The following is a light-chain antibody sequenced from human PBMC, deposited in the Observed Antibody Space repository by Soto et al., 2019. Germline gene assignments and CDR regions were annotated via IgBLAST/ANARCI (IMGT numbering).Light chain of an antibody. V-gene: IGKV3-20*01. CDR1: QSVSSNY. CDR2: GAS. CDR3: QQYGTSRWT. J-gene: IGKJ1*01. Sequence: ENVLTQSPGTLSLSPGERATLSCRASQSVSSNYVAWYQQKPGQAPRLLVYGASSRATGIPERFSGSGSGTDFTLTISRLEPEDFAVYYCQQYGTSRWTFGQGTKVEIK.